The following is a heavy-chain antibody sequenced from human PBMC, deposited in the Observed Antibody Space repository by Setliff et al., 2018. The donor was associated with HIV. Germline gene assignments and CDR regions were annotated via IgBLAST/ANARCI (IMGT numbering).Heavy chain of an antibody. Sequence: PSETLSLTCTVSAVSIGGYSWSWIRQSPGKGLEWIGSIYSTDTTNHNPSLESRVTISVDKSKNQFSLKLNSVTAADTAVYYCARHGTWNSQRFHLDYWGQGAPVTVSS. CDR1: AVSIGGYS. J-gene: IGHJ4*02. CDR3: ARHGTWNSQRFHLDY. V-gene: IGHV4-4*09. D-gene: IGHD1-7*01. CDR2: IYSTDTT.